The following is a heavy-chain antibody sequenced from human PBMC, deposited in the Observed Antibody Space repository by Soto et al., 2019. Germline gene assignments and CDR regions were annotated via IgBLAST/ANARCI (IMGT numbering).Heavy chain of an antibody. CDR3: ACYYDSSGSLGAFDI. CDR2: IIPIFGTA. V-gene: IGHV1-69*13. D-gene: IGHD3-22*01. J-gene: IGHJ3*02. CDR1: GGTFSSYA. Sequence: SVKVSCKASGGTFSSYAISWVRQAPGQGLEWMGGIIPIFGTANYAQKFQGRVTITADESTSTAYMELSSLRSEDTAVYYCACYYDSSGSLGAFDIWGQGTMVTVSS.